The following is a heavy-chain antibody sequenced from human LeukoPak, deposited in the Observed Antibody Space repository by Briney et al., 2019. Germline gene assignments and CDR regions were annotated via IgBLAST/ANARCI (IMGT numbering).Heavy chain of an antibody. CDR3: ARDVIHYDILTGYYMDYFDY. CDR1: GGSISSSSYY. Sequence: PSETLSLTCTVSGGSISSSSYYWGWIRQPPGKGLEWIGRIYYSGSTYYNPSLKSRVTISVDTSKSQFSLKLSSVTAADTAVYYCARDVIHYDILTGYYMDYFDYWGQGTLVTVSS. V-gene: IGHV4-39*07. D-gene: IGHD3-9*01. J-gene: IGHJ4*02. CDR2: IYYSGST.